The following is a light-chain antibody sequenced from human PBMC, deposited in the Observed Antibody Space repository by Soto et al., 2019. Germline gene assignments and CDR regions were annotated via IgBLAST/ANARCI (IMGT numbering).Light chain of an antibody. CDR3: GTWDSSLSGGV. J-gene: IGLJ2*01. Sequence: QSVLTQPPSVSAALGQKVTISCSGSSSNIGNKYVSWYQQLPGTAPKLLIYENNKRPSGIPDRFSGSKSGTSATLDITGLQTGDEADYYCGTWDSSLSGGVFAGGTQLTVL. CDR2: ENN. V-gene: IGLV1-51*02. CDR1: SSNIGNKY.